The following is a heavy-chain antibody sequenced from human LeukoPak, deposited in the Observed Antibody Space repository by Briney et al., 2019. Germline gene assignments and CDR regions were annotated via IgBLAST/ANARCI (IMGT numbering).Heavy chain of an antibody. CDR1: GGSFSGYY. V-gene: IGHV4-34*01. J-gene: IGHJ5*02. CDR3: ARDSIAARPNWFDP. CDR2: INHSGST. Sequence: SETLSLTCAVYGGSFSGYYWSWIRQPPGKGLEWIWEINHSGSTNYNPSLKSRVTISVDTSKNQFSLKLSSVTAADTAVYYCARDSIAARPNWFDPWGQGTLVTVSS. D-gene: IGHD6-6*01.